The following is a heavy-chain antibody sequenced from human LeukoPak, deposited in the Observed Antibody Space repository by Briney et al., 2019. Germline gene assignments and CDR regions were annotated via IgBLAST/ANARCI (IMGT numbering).Heavy chain of an antibody. J-gene: IGHJ6*02. CDR1: GGSISSGGYY. Sequence: SQTLSLTCTVSGGSISSGGYYWSWIRQHPGKGLEWIGYIYYSGSTYYNPSLKSRVTISVDTSKNQFSLKLSSVTAADTAVYYCASSPGGYSYGPTAYYYYYGMDVWGQGTTVTVFS. CDR3: ASSPGGYSYGPTAYYYYYGMDV. D-gene: IGHD5-18*01. V-gene: IGHV4-31*03. CDR2: IYYSGST.